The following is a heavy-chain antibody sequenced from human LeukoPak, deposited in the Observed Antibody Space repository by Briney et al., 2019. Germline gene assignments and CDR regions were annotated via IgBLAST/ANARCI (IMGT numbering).Heavy chain of an antibody. CDR3: VRDFYVDY. CDR1: GFTFNVYW. D-gene: IGHD2/OR15-2a*01. CDR2: IKHDGTEK. J-gene: IGHJ4*02. Sequence: GGSLRLSCAASGFTFNVYWMNWVRQAPGKGLEWVANIKHDGTEKNYVDSVKGRFTIYRDNAENTLYLQMNNLRAEDTAVYYCVRDFYVDYWGQGAMVTVSS. V-gene: IGHV3-7*03.